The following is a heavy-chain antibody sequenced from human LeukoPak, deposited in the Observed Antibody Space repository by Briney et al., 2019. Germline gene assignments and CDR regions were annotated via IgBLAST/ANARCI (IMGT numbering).Heavy chain of an antibody. J-gene: IGHJ4*02. CDR1: GYTFTSYG. Sequence: GASVKVSCKASGYTFTSYGISWVRQAPGQGLEWMGWINPSSGGTNYAQKFQGRVTMTRDTSISTAYMELSRLRSDDTAVYYCARGYGDFDYWGQGTLVTVSS. CDR2: INPSSGGT. CDR3: ARGYGDFDY. V-gene: IGHV1-2*02. D-gene: IGHD4-17*01.